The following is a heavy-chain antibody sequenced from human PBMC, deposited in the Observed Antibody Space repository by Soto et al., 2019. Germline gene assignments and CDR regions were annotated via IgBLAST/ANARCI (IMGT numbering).Heavy chain of an antibody. Sequence: QVQLQESGPGLVKPSQTLSLTCTVSGGSISSGGYYWSWIRQHPGKGLEWIGYIYYSGSTYYNPSRKSRVTISVDTSQNKCSLKLSSVTAADTAVYYCARERLNCSGGSCYFFDYWGQGTLVTVSS. CDR3: ARERLNCSGGSCYFFDY. J-gene: IGHJ4*02. V-gene: IGHV4-31*03. CDR1: GGSISSGGYY. CDR2: IYYSGST. D-gene: IGHD2-15*01.